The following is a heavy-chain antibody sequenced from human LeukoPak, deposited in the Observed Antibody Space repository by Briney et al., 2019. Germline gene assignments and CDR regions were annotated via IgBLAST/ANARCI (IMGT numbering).Heavy chain of an antibody. CDR1: GGSFSGYY. V-gene: IGHV4-34*01. D-gene: IGHD1-26*01. CDR2: INHSGST. Sequence: SETLSLTCAVYGGSFSGYYWSWIRQPPGKGLEWIGEINHSGSTNYNPSLKSRVTISVDTSKNQFSLKLSSVTAADTAVYYCARGRIVRYYYYGMDVWGKGITVTVSS. CDR3: ARGRIVRYYYYGMDV. J-gene: IGHJ6*04.